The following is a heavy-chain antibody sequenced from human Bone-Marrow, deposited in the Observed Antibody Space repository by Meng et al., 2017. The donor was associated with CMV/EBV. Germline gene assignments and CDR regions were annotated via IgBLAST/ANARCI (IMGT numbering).Heavy chain of an antibody. CDR1: GGSFSGYY. D-gene: IGHD2-2*02. J-gene: IGHJ5*02. CDR3: AREGYCGSTSCYTNWFDP. V-gene: IGHV4-34*01. Sequence: GSLRLSCAVYGGSFSGYYWSWIRQPPGKGLEWIGEINHSGSTNYNPSLKSRVTISVDTSKNQFSLKLSSVTAADTAVYYCAREGYCGSTSCYTNWFDPWGQGTLVTVSS. CDR2: INHSGST.